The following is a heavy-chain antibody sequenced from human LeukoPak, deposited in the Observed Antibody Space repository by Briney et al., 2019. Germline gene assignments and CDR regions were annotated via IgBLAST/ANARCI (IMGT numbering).Heavy chain of an antibody. CDR2: INPDGRAI. J-gene: IGHJ5*02. CDR1: GFSFPSHW. V-gene: IGHV3-7*03. Sequence: GGSPRLSCTASGFSFPSHWMSWVRQAPGKGLEWVASINPDGRAIQYVDSVKGRFTISRDNAKNSLYLQMNSLRAEDTAVYYCAKVQYSSSSLHGSWGQGTLVTVSS. D-gene: IGHD6-6*01. CDR3: AKVQYSSSSLHGS.